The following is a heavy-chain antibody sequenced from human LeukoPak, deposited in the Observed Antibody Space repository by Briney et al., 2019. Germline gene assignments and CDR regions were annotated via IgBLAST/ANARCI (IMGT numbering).Heavy chain of an antibody. D-gene: IGHD1-1*01. CDR2: ISYDGSNK. J-gene: IGHJ6*04. CDR3: AKDREERRSKNYGVDV. Sequence: PGGSLRLSCAASGFTFSSYGMHWVRQAPGNGLEWVAVISYDGSNKYYADSVKGRFTISRDNSKNTLYLEMNSLRAEDTAVYYCAKDREERRSKNYGVDVWGKGTTVTVSS. CDR1: GFTFSSYG. V-gene: IGHV3-30*18.